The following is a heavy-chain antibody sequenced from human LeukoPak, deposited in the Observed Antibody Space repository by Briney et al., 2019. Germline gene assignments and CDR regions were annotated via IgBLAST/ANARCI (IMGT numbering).Heavy chain of an antibody. J-gene: IGHJ4*02. CDR2: IYHSGST. Sequence: SETLSLTCAVSGGSISSSNWRSWVRQPPGKGLEWIGEIYHSGSTNYNPSLKSRVTISVDKSKNQFSLKLSSVTAADTAVYYCASTYLIGSGSFSDDYWGQGTLVTVSS. V-gene: IGHV4-4*02. CDR3: ASTYLIGSGSFSDDY. D-gene: IGHD1-26*01. CDR1: GGSISSSNW.